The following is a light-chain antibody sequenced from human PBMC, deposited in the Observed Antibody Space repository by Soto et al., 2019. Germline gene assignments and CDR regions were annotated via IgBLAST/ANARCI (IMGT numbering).Light chain of an antibody. CDR3: QQYAESPLT. V-gene: IGKV3-20*01. J-gene: IGKJ4*01. Sequence: EIVLTQSPGTLSLSPGERATLSCRASQRVGRNYLAWYQQKPGQAPRLLIHAASSRATGIPDTSSGSGSETDFTLPISRLEPEDFAVYYCQQYAESPLTFGGGTKVEIK. CDR2: AAS. CDR1: QRVGRNY.